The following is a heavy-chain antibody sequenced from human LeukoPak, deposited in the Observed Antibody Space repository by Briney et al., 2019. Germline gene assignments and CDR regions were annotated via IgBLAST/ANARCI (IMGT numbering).Heavy chain of an antibody. D-gene: IGHD1-26*01. CDR2: IYTSGST. CDR1: GGSISSYY. CDR3: ARISVGATESGAFDI. J-gene: IGHJ3*02. Sequence: SETLSLTCTVSGGSISSYYWSWIRQPAGKGLEWIGRIYTSGSTNYNPSLKSRVTISVDTSKNQFSLKLSSVTAADTAVYYCARISVGATESGAFDIWGQGTMVTVSS. V-gene: IGHV4-4*07.